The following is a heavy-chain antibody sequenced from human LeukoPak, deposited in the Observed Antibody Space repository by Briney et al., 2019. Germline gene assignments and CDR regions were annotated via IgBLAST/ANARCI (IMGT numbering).Heavy chain of an antibody. CDR1: GGSISSYY. Sequence: SETLSLTCTVSGGSISSYYWSWIRQPPGKGLEWIGDIYYSGSTNYNPSLKSRVTISVDTSKNQFSLKLSSVTAADTAVYYCARDRRASSSGWFHDAFDIWGQGTMVTVSS. CDR3: ARDRRASSSGWFHDAFDI. J-gene: IGHJ3*02. D-gene: IGHD6-19*01. V-gene: IGHV4-59*01. CDR2: IYYSGST.